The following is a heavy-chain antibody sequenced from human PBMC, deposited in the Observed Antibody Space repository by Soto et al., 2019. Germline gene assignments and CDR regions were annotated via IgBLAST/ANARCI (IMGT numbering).Heavy chain of an antibody. CDR2: IYYSGST. CDR3: VRANYFDSSGHFDY. D-gene: IGHD3-22*01. Sequence: QVQLQESGPGLVKPSQTLSLTCTVSGGSISSGAYYWSWIRQHPGRGLEWIGYIYYSGSTYYNPAVECRVTLAVDASRKQCCLKVGSVTAADTAVYYCVRANYFDSSGHFDYWGPGTLVTVSS. CDR1: GGSISSGAYY. J-gene: IGHJ4*02. V-gene: IGHV4-31*03.